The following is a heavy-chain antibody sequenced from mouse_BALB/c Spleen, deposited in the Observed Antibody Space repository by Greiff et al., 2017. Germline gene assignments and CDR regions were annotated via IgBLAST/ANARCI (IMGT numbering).Heavy chain of an antibody. V-gene: IGHV5-9-4*01. J-gene: IGHJ2*01. D-gene: IGHD1-2*01. Sequence: EVQGVESGGGLVKPGGSLKLSCAASGFTFSSYAMSWVRQSPEKRLEWVAEISSGGSYTYYPDTVTGRFTISRDNAKNTLYLEMSSLRSEDTAMYYCARALLRLRGGFDYWGQGTTLTVSS. CDR2: ISSGGSYT. CDR3: ARALLRLRGGFDY. CDR1: GFTFSSYA.